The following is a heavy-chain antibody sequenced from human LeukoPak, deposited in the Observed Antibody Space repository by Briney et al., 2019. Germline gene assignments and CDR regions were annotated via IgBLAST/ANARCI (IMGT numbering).Heavy chain of an antibody. CDR3: VRDSRYGSGWFEDGLDF. D-gene: IGHD6-13*01. CDR1: GDSVRSYY. J-gene: IGHJ6*02. CDR2: INDRGST. Sequence: PSEILSLTCTVSGDSVRSYYWSWVRQPPGQGLEWLGHINDRGSTNYNPSLQGRVTISIDTSKNQFSLKVNSVTAADTAVYYCVRDSRYGSGWFEDGLDFWGQGTTVTVSS. V-gene: IGHV4-59*02.